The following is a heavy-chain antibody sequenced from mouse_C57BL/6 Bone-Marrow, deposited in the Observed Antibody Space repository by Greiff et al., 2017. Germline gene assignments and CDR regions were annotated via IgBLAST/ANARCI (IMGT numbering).Heavy chain of an antibody. V-gene: IGHV5-9*01. Sequence: EVMLVESGGGLVKPGGSLKLSCAASGFTFSSYTMSWVRQTPEKRLEWVATISGGGGNTYYPDSVKGRFTISRDNAKNTLYLQMSSLRSEDTALYYCASSYGNYPRAMDYWGQGTSVTVSS. CDR2: ISGGGGNT. J-gene: IGHJ4*01. CDR1: GFTFSSYT. D-gene: IGHD2-1*01. CDR3: ASSYGNYPRAMDY.